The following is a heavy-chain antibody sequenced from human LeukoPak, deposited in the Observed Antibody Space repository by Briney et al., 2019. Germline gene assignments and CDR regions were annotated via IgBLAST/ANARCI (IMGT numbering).Heavy chain of an antibody. V-gene: IGHV3-30*02. CDR3: AKFGFCSSTSCYDY. J-gene: IGHJ4*02. Sequence: PGGSLRLSCAAAAFTFSSDGMHWVRQAPGKGLEWVAFIRYDGSNKYYADSVKGRFTISRDNSKNTLYLQMNSLRAEDTAVYYCAKFGFCSSTSCYDYWGQGTLVTVSS. D-gene: IGHD2-2*01. CDR1: AFTFSSDG. CDR2: IRYDGSNK.